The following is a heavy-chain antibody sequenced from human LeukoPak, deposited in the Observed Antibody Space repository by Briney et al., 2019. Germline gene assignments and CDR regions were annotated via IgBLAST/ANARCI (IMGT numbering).Heavy chain of an antibody. V-gene: IGHV3-48*02. CDR1: GFTFSSYS. CDR2: ISGSSRNI. Sequence: GGSLRLSCGASGFTFSSYSMNWVRQAPGKGLEWVSYISGSSRNIYYPDSVRGRFTISRDNAKNSLYLQMNSLRDEDTAVYYRARDGAAHCGGDCYSGAFDIWGQGTMVTVSS. CDR3: ARDGAAHCGGDCYSGAFDI. D-gene: IGHD2-21*02. J-gene: IGHJ3*02.